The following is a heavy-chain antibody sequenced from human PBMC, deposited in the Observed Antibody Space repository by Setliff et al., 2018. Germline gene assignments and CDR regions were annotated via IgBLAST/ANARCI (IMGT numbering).Heavy chain of an antibody. CDR2: LNPNISAT. V-gene: IGHV1-8*01. D-gene: IGHD1-26*01. Sequence: ASVKVSCKASGYTFINYDINWVRQATGQGLEWMGWLNPNISATFYAPKFQGRVTMTRDTSTSTFHMELSSLRSEDTAVYYCARGVGAMGDYWGQGTLVTVSS. J-gene: IGHJ4*02. CDR3: ARGVGAMGDY. CDR1: GYTFINYD.